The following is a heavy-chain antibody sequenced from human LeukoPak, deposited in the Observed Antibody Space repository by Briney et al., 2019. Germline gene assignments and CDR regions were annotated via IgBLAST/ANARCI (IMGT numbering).Heavy chain of an antibody. CDR2: IYSGGST. J-gene: IGHJ3*02. Sequence: PGGSLRLSCAASGFTFSSYSMNWVRQAPGKGLEWVSVIYSGGSTYYADSVKGRFTISRDNSKNTLYLQMNSLRAEDTAVYYCARGSYRSCAFDIWGQGTMVTVSS. V-gene: IGHV3-66*01. D-gene: IGHD2-15*01. CDR3: ARGSYRSCAFDI. CDR1: GFTFSSYS.